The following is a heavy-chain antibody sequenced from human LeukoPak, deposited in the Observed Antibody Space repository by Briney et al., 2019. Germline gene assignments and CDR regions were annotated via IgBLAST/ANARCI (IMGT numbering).Heavy chain of an antibody. CDR3: ASDLSVVRGAEYNWFDP. CDR1: GFTFSSYW. Sequence: GGSLRLSCAASGFTFSSYWMSWVRQAPGKGLEWVANIKQDGSEKYYVDSVKGRFTISRDNAKNSLYLQMNSLRAEDTAVYYCASDLSVVRGAEYNWFDPWGQGTLVTVSS. V-gene: IGHV3-7*01. D-gene: IGHD3-10*01. CDR2: IKQDGSEK. J-gene: IGHJ5*02.